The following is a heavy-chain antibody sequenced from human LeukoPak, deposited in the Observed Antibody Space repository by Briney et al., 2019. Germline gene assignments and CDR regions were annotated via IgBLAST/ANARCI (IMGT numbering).Heavy chain of an antibody. CDR2: IYYNGGT. D-gene: IGHD3-22*01. CDR3: ARFSQYFDTSSHYLDY. V-gene: IGHV4-59*08. CDR1: GGSINNYY. J-gene: IGHJ4*02. Sequence: SETLSLTCTVSGGSINNYYWSWVRQPPGEGLEWIAYIYYNGGTNYNPSLKTRVTISVDTSKNQFSLRLNSVSAADTAVYYCARFSQYFDTSSHYLDYWGQGILVTVSS.